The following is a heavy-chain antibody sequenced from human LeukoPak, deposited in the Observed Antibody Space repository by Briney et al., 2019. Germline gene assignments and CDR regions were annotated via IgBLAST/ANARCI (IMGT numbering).Heavy chain of an antibody. CDR2: IYSGGST. V-gene: IGHV3-53*01. CDR1: GFTVSSNY. CDR3: ARDSSVRLLFDY. Sequence: PGGSLRLSCAASGFTVSSNYISWVRQAPGKGLEWVSIIYSGGSTYYADSVKGRFTISRDNSKNTLYLQMNSLRAEDTAVYYCARDSSVRLLFDYWGQGTLVTVSS. D-gene: IGHD3-22*01. J-gene: IGHJ4*02.